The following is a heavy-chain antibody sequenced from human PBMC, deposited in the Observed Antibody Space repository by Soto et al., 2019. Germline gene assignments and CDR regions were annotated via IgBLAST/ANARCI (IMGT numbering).Heavy chain of an antibody. CDR2: IYYSGST. J-gene: IGHJ4*02. CDR1: GGSISSYY. Sequence: SETLSLTCTVSGGSISSYYWSWIRRPPGKGLEWIGYIYYSGSTNYDPSLKSRVTISLDTSKNQVSLKLSSVTAADTAVYYCASLTTASPLRSYGGKGTLVTVT. V-gene: IGHV4-59*08. CDR3: ASLTTASPLRSY. D-gene: IGHD4-17*01.